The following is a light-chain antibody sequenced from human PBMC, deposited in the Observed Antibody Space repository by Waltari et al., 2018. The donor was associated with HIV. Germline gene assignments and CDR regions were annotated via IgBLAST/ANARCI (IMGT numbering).Light chain of an antibody. CDR2: AAS. CDR1: QGINYY. Sequence: DIQLTQSQSFLSASVGDRVTITGRTSQGINYYLAWYQQKPGKAPKLLIYAASTLQSGVPSRFSGSGSGTEFTLTISSLQPEDFATYYCQQLNSYPQITFGGGTKVEIK. J-gene: IGKJ4*01. CDR3: QQLNSYPQIT. V-gene: IGKV1-9*01.